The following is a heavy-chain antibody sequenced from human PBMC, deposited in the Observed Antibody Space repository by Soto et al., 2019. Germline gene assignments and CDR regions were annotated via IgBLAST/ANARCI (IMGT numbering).Heavy chain of an antibody. D-gene: IGHD5-18*01. J-gene: IGHJ4*02. CDR3: AARPGYSYGYGADY. Sequence: QVQLQESGPGLVKPSQTLSLTCTVSGGSISSGGYYWSWIRQHPGKGLEWIGYIYYSGITNYNPSLKSRVTISQDTSKNQFSLKLWSVAAADTAVYYCAARPGYSYGYGADYWGQGTLVTVSS. V-gene: IGHV4-31*03. CDR1: GGSISSGGYY. CDR2: IYYSGIT.